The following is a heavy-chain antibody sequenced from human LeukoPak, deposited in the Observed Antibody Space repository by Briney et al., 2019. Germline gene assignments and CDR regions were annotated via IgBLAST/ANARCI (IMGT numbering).Heavy chain of an antibody. V-gene: IGHV3-23*01. CDR3: AKSAYYDSSGFYREYYFDH. Sequence: GGSLRLSCAASEFTFNHYAMSWVRQAPGKGLEWVSSISGGGGSTYYADSVKGRFTISRDNSKNTLFLQMSSLTAGDTAVYYCAKSAYYDSSGFYREYYFDHWGQETLVTVAS. CDR2: ISGGGGST. D-gene: IGHD3-22*01. CDR1: EFTFNHYA. J-gene: IGHJ4*02.